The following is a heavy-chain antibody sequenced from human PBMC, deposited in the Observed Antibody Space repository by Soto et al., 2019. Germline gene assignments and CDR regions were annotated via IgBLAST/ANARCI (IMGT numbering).Heavy chain of an antibody. J-gene: IGHJ3*02. Sequence: QTGGSLRLSCAASGFTFSSYAMHWVRQAPGKGLEWVAVISYDGSNKYYADSVKGRFTISRDNSKNTLYLQMNSLRAEDTAVYYCAREGSDDAFDIWGQGTMVT. CDR1: GFTFSSYA. D-gene: IGHD2-15*01. V-gene: IGHV3-30-3*01. CDR2: ISYDGSNK. CDR3: AREGSDDAFDI.